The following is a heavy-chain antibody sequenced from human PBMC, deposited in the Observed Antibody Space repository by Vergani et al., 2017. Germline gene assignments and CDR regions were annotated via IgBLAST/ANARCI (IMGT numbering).Heavy chain of an antibody. V-gene: IGHV4-59*01. J-gene: IGHJ4*02. Sequence: QVQLQESGPGLVKPSETLSLTCTVSGGSISSYCWSWIRQPPGKGLEWIGYIYYSGSTNYNPSLKSRVTISVDTSKNQFSLKLSSVTAADTAVYYCARGYSSSLGYWGQGTLVTVSS. CDR1: GGSISSYC. CDR3: ARGYSSSLGY. D-gene: IGHD6-6*01. CDR2: IYYSGST.